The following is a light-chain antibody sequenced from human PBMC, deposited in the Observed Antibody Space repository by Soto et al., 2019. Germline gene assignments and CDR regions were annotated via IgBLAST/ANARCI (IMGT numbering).Light chain of an antibody. CDR3: QQRRNWPLT. CDR2: GAS. Sequence: EIVLPQSPATLSFSPGERATLSCRASQRVSSNLAWYQQKPGQAPRLLIYGASNRATGIPARFSGSGSGTDVTLTISSLEPEDFAVYYCQQRRNWPLTFGGGTKVEIK. CDR1: QRVSSN. V-gene: IGKV3-11*01. J-gene: IGKJ4*01.